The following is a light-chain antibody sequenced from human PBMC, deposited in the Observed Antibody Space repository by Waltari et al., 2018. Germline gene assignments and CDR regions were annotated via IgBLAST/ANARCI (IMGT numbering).Light chain of an antibody. CDR2: EVT. Sequence: SALTQPASGSGSPGQWITLSSTGTSSEVGCYIFVSWYQHHPGKAPKPIIYEVTKRPLGVSDRFSGSKSDNTASLTISGLQAEDEADYYCFSYAGSSTFKFGGGTMLTVL. V-gene: IGLV2-23*02. CDR3: FSYAGSSTFK. CDR1: SSEVGCYIF. J-gene: IGLJ2*01.